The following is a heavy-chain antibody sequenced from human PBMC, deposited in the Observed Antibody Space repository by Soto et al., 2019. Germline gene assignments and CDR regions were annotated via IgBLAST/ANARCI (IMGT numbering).Heavy chain of an antibody. D-gene: IGHD3-10*01. V-gene: IGHV4-31*03. CDR2: IYYSGST. J-gene: IGHJ6*02. CDR1: GGSISSGGYY. Sequence: QVQLQESGPGLVKPSQTLSLTCTVSGGSISSGGYYWSWIRQHPGKGLEWIGYIYYSGSTYYNPSLKSRVTISVDTSKNQFSLKLSSVTAADTAVYYCARDRRAGITMDVRGMDVWGQGTTVTVSS. CDR3: ARDRRAGITMDVRGMDV.